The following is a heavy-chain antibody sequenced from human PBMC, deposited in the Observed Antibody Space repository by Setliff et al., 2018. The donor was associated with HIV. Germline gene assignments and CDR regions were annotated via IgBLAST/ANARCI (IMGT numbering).Heavy chain of an antibody. CDR3: ARGTAYYNFWSGYSQDYYYYMDV. D-gene: IGHD3-3*01. CDR1: GGSFSGYY. V-gene: IGHV4-34*01. J-gene: IGHJ6*03. CDR2: INHSGST. Sequence: SETLSLTCAVYGGSFSGYYWSWIRQSPGKGLEWIGEINHSGSTKYNPSLKSRVTISVDTSKNHFSLKLSSVTAADTAVYYCARGTAYYNFWSGYSQDYYYYMDVWGKGTTVTVSS.